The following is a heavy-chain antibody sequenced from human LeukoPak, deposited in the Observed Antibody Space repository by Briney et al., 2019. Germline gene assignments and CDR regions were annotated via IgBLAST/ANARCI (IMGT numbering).Heavy chain of an antibody. Sequence: GGSLRLSCAASGFTFSSYGMHWVRQAPGKGLEWVAFIRYDGSNKYYADSVKGRFTISRDNAKNSLYLQMNSLRAEDTAVYYCAKAKKYCSSTSCYTAFDIWGQGTMVTVSS. CDR2: IRYDGSNK. CDR3: AKAKKYCSSTSCYTAFDI. CDR1: GFTFSSYG. J-gene: IGHJ3*02. V-gene: IGHV3-30*02. D-gene: IGHD2-2*02.